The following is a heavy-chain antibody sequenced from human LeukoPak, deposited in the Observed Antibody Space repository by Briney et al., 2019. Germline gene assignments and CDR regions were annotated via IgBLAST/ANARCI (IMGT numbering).Heavy chain of an antibody. CDR1: GGSFGDYY. D-gene: IGHD1-1*01. CDR2: INHSGST. J-gene: IGHJ2*01. V-gene: IGHV4-34*01. Sequence: SETLSLTCAVYGGSFGDYYWNWIRQPPGKGLEWIGEINHSGSTNYNPSLKSRVTISVDTSKNQFSLKLSSVTAADTAVYYCARKGTTGTTLAYFDLWGRGTLVTVSS. CDR3: ARKGTTGTTLAYFDL.